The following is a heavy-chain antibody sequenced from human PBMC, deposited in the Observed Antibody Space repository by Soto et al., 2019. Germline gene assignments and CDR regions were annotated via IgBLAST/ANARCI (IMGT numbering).Heavy chain of an antibody. CDR1: GGTFSSYA. J-gene: IGHJ5*02. D-gene: IGHD5-18*01. V-gene: IGHV1-69*01. CDR2: IIPIFGTA. CDR3: ATSPPWIRLWSAGWFDP. Sequence: QVQLVQSGAEVKKPGSSVKVSCKASGGTFSSYAISWVRQAPGQGLEWMGGIIPIFGTANYAQKFQGRVTITADESTSTAYMELSSLRSEDTAVYYCATSPPWIRLWSAGWFDPWGQGTLVTVSS.